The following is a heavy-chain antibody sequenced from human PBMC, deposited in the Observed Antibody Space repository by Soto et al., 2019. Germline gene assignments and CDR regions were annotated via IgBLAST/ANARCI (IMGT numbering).Heavy chain of an antibody. CDR2: IYRTGHT. D-gene: IGHD2-2*01. V-gene: IGHV4-30-2*01. J-gene: IGHJ5*02. Sequence: QLQLLESGSRLVKPSQTLSLTCAVSGGSVNRGGYSWSWIRQTPGKGLEWLAYIYRTGHTIYNPSLNRRATISLDEPNNQFSLHLTSVTAADSAVYYCARSIVTPSAMFDHWGQGLLVTVSS. CDR1: GGSVNRGGYS. CDR3: ARSIVTPSAMFDH.